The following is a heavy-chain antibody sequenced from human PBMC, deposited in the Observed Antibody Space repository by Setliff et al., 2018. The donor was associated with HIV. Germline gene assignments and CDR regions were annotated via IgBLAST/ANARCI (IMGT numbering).Heavy chain of an antibody. D-gene: IGHD3-22*01. CDR3: ARAGGITMIVVVIYPPDY. CDR2: ISSNGGST. V-gene: IGHV3-64*02. Sequence: ASVKVSCKASGYTFTTYSMHWVRQAPGKGLEYVSAISSNGGSTYYADSVKGRFTISRDNSKNTLYLQMGSLRAEDMAVYYCARAGGITMIVVVIYPPDYWGQGTLVTVSS. J-gene: IGHJ4*02. CDR1: GYTFTTYS.